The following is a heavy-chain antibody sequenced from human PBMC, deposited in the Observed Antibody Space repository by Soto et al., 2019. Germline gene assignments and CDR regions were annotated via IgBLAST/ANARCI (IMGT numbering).Heavy chain of an antibody. J-gene: IGHJ6*02. V-gene: IGHV3-23*01. D-gene: IGHD3-22*01. CDR1: GFSFSSDG. Sequence: VGSLRLSCAASGFSFSSDGMSWVRQAPGKGLEWVSSISASGGSTYYADSVKGRFTISRDNSKNTLYLQMNRLRGEDTAVYYCAKRYYYDASGPYGMDVWGRGTTLTVSS. CDR2: ISASGGST. CDR3: AKRYYYDASGPYGMDV.